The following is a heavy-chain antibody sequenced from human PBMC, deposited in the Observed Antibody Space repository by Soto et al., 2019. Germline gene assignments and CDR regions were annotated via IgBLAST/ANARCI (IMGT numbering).Heavy chain of an antibody. CDR3: AKVLQYYYYGMDV. CDR1: EFTFSNYA. J-gene: IGHJ6*02. Sequence: GGSLRLSCAASEFTFSNYAMTWVRQAPGKGLEWVSAISNTGYSTYYADSVKGRFTISRDNSKNTLYLQMNSLRAEDTAIYYCAKVLQYYYYGMDVWGLGTTVTVSS. CDR2: ISNTGYST. V-gene: IGHV3-23*01.